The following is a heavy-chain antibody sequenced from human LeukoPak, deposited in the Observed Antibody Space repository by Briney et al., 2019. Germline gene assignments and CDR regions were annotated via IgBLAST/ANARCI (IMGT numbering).Heavy chain of an antibody. CDR1: GGSISSSRYY. J-gene: IGHJ5*02. V-gene: IGHV4-39*01. CDR2: IYYSGST. CDR3: ARHGVTTSWFDP. Sequence: SETLSLTCTVSGGSISSSRYYWGWIRQPPGKGLEWIGSIYYSGSTYYNPSLKSRVTISVDTSKNQFSLKLSSVTAADTAVYYCARHGVTTSWFDPWGQGTLVTVSS. D-gene: IGHD4-11*01.